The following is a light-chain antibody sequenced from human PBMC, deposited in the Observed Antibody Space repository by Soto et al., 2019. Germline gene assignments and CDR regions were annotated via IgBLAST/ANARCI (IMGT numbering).Light chain of an antibody. CDR3: SSYTSSTTLEV. CDR1: SRDVGGSNY. CDR2: EVG. V-gene: IGLV2-14*01. Sequence: QSALIQPASVSGSPGQSITISCTGTSRDVGGSNYVSWSQQHPPRAPKLLIYEVGYRPSGVSSRFSGSKSGNTASLTISGLQAEDEAAYYCSSYTSSTTLEVFGVGTKVTVL. J-gene: IGLJ1*01.